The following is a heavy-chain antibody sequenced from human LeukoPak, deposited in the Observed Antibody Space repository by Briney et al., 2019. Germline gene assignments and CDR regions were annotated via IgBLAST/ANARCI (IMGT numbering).Heavy chain of an antibody. Sequence: GGSLRPSCAASGFTFSSYSMNWVRQAPGKGLEWVSYISSSSSTIYYADSVKGRFTISRDNAKNSLYLQMNSLRAEDTAVYYCARDRDSSGWYYFDYWGQGTLVTVSS. CDR3: ARDRDSSGWYYFDY. CDR1: GFTFSSYS. D-gene: IGHD6-19*01. CDR2: ISSSSSTI. J-gene: IGHJ4*02. V-gene: IGHV3-48*04.